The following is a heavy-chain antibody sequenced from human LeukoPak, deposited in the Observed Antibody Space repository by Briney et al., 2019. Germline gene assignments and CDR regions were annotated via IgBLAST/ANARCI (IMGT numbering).Heavy chain of an antibody. CDR2: ISWNSGSI. D-gene: IGHD3-10*01. Sequence: GGSLRLSCAASGFTFDDRAMHWVRQAPGKGLEWVSGISWNSGSIGYADSVKGRFTISRDDAKNSLYLQMNSLRAEDTALYYCAKDRFSNYYYYYMDVWGKGTTVTVSS. CDR1: GFTFDDRA. V-gene: IGHV3-9*01. CDR3: AKDRFSNYYYYYMDV. J-gene: IGHJ6*03.